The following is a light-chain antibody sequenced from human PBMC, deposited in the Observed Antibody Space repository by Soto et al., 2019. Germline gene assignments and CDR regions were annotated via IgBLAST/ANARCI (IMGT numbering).Light chain of an antibody. J-gene: IGKJ5*01. CDR1: QSVSSY. CDR2: DAS. CDR3: QQRSNWPPIN. Sequence: EIVLTQSPGTLSLSPGERVTLSCRASQSVSSYLAWYQQKPGQAPRLLIYDASNRATGIPARFSGSGSGTDFTLTISSLEPEEFAGYYCQQRSNWPPINFGQGTRL. V-gene: IGKV3-11*01.